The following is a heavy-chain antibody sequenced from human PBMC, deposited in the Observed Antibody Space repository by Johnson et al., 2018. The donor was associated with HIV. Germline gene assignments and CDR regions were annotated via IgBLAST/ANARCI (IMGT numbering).Heavy chain of an antibody. V-gene: IGHV3-20*04. D-gene: IGHD1-26*01. J-gene: IGHJ3*02. CDR2: IYWNGGTT. CDR1: GFTFDDYG. CDR3: ATSHGSHGAFDI. Sequence: VQLVESGGGVVQPGRSLRLSCAASGFTFDDYGMSWVRQAPGKGLEWVSGIYWNGGTTGYADSVKGRFTISRDNAKNSLYLQMNSLRAEDTAVYYCATSHGSHGAFDIWGQGTMVTVSS.